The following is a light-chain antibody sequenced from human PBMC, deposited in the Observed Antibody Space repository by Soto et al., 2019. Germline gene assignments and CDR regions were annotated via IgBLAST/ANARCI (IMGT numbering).Light chain of an antibody. CDR2: TAS. Sequence: EIVLTQSPGTLSLSPGERATLSCRASQSLASNYLAWYQQKPGQAPRLLIYTASTRATGIPDRFSGSGSGTDFTLTISRLGPEDFAVYYCQHYESSLPSYTFGQGTKLEVK. J-gene: IGKJ2*01. V-gene: IGKV3-20*01. CDR1: QSLASNY. CDR3: QHYESSLPSYT.